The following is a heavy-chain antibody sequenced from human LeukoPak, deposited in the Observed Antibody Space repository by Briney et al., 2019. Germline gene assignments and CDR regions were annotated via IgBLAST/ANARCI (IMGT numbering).Heavy chain of an antibody. J-gene: IGHJ4*02. V-gene: IGHV7-4-1*02. CDR2: INTNTENP. CDR3: ARDSYDSPDYSRRPFNY. CDR1: GYTFTTYA. D-gene: IGHD3-22*01. Sequence: ASVKVSCKASGYTFTTYAINWVRQAPGQGLEWMGWINTNTENPTYAQGFRGRFVLSLDTSVTTAYLQISSLKAEDTAVYYCARDSYDSPDYSRRPFNYWGQGTLVTVSS.